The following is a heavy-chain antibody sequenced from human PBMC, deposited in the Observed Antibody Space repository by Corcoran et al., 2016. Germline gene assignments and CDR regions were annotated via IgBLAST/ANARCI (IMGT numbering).Heavy chain of an antibody. CDR3: ARDRNYSFDY. CDR1: GDSVSNNSDA. CDR2: TYYRSKWYN. D-gene: IGHD4-4*01. J-gene: IGHJ4*02. Sequence: QVQLQQSGPGLVKPSQTHSLTYAISGDSVSNNSDAWNWIRQSPSRGLEGLGRTYYRSKWYNDYAVSVKSRITINPDTAKNQFSLQLNSVTPEDTAGYYCARDRNYSFDYWGQGTLVTVSS. V-gene: IGHV6-1*01.